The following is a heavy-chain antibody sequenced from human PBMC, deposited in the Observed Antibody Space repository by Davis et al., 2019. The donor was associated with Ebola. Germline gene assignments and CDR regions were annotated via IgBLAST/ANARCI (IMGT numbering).Heavy chain of an antibody. Sequence: GGSLRPSCVASGFSFSSYGMTCVRQAPGKGLEWLGSISSNSDTTYYADSVRGRFIISRDNDKNSVLLQMDRMTHDDAGVYYCATEATMVYWGQGVLVTVSS. CDR2: ISSNSDTT. J-gene: IGHJ4*02. D-gene: IGHD4/OR15-4a*01. V-gene: IGHV3-48*02. CDR1: GFSFSSYG. CDR3: ATEATMVY.